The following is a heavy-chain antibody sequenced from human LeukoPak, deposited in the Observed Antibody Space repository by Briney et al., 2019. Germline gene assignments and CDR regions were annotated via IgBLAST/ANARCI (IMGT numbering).Heavy chain of an antibody. CDR1: GGSFSGYY. CDR3: ARVLDLESHSGSYYWFDP. J-gene: IGHJ5*02. CDR2: THHSGNT. D-gene: IGHD1-26*01. V-gene: IGHV4-59*01. Sequence: SETLSLTCAVYGGSFSGYYWNWIRQPPGKGLEWIGYTHHSGNTLYNPSLKSRVTISVDTSKNQLSLKLSSVTAADTAVYYCARVLDLESHSGSYYWFDPWGQGTLVTVSS.